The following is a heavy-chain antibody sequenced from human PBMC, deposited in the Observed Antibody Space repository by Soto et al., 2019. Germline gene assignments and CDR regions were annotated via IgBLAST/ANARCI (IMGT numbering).Heavy chain of an antibody. Sequence: QPGGSLRLSCAASGFAFSSYAMSWVRQSPGKGLEWVSAISGSGGSTYYADSVKGRFTISRDNSKNTLYLQMNSLRAEDTAVYYCAKDVVAAAAKVPLFFDYWGQGTLVTVSS. D-gene: IGHD2-2*01. CDR2: ISGSGGST. J-gene: IGHJ4*02. CDR1: GFAFSSYA. V-gene: IGHV3-23*01. CDR3: AKDVVAAAAKVPLFFDY.